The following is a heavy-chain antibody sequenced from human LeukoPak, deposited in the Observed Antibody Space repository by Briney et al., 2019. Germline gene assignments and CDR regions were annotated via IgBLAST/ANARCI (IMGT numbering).Heavy chain of an antibody. J-gene: IGHJ4*02. Sequence: RPGGSLRLSCAASGFTFDDYGMGLVRQAPGKGLEWVSGINWNGGSTGYADSVKGRFTTSRDNAKNSLYLQMNSLRAEDTALYYCARDCTSTSCYARGDYWGQGTPVTVSS. CDR2: INWNGGST. CDR3: ARDCTSTSCYARGDY. D-gene: IGHD2-2*01. CDR1: GFTFDDYG. V-gene: IGHV3-20*04.